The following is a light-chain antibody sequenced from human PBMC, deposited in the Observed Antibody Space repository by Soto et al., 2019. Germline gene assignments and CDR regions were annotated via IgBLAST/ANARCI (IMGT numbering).Light chain of an antibody. CDR2: WAS. Sequence: DIVMTQSPDSLAVSLGERATIDCKSSQSLLYSPNNKIYLAWYQQKPGQPPKLLIYWASTRESGVPDRFTGSGSGTDFTLTISSLQAEDVAVYYCQQYYDAPQTFGRGTKVEIK. CDR1: QSLLYSPNNKIY. CDR3: QQYYDAPQT. J-gene: IGKJ1*01. V-gene: IGKV4-1*01.